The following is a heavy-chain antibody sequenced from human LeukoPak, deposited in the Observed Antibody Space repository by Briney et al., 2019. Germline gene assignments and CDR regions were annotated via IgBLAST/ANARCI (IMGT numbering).Heavy chain of an antibody. D-gene: IGHD3-10*01. J-gene: IGHJ5*02. CDR2: LYNGGST. V-gene: IGHV4-4*07. CDR1: GGSISSDY. CDR3: ARDSGTSGEVKFDP. Sequence: PSETLSLTCTVSGGSISSDYLSWIRQPAGKGLERIGRLYNGGSTTYNPSLKSRITMSVDTSKNQFSLRLTSVTAADTAVYYCARDSGTSGEVKFDPWGQGTRVTVSS.